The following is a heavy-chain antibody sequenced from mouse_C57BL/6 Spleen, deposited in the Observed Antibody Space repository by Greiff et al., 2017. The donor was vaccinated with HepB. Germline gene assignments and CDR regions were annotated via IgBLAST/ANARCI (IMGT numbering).Heavy chain of an antibody. CDR1: GFTFSSYA. D-gene: IGHD1-2*01. CDR3: TREDTTAFDY. CDR2: ISSGGDYI. V-gene: IGHV5-9-1*02. J-gene: IGHJ2*01. Sequence: EVHLVESGEGLVKPGGSLKLSCAASGFTFSSYAMSWVRQTPEKRLEWVAYISSGGDYIYYADTVKGRFTLSRDNARNTLYLQMSSLKSEDTAMYYCTREDTTAFDYWGQGTTLTVSS.